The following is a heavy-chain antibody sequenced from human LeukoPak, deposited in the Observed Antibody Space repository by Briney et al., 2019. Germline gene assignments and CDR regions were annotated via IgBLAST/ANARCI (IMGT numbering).Heavy chain of an antibody. V-gene: IGHV4-39*01. CDR3: ARGTGTTGDFDS. CDR2: MLYSGST. Sequence: PSETLSLTCTVSGGSVSSSYYYWGWIRQPPGKGLEWIGTMLYSGSTYYNTSLKSRVTISVDTSKNQFSLKLSSVTAADTAVYYCARGTGTTGDFDSWGQGTLVTVSS. D-gene: IGHD1-7*01. CDR1: GGSVSSSYYY. J-gene: IGHJ4*02.